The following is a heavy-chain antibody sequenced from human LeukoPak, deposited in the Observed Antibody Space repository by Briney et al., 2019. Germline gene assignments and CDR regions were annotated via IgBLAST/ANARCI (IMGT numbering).Heavy chain of an antibody. Sequence: SETLSLTCTVSGVSISSSNSYWGWIRQPPGKGLEWIGSIYYSGNTYYNASLKSQVSISIDTSKNQFSLKLSSVTAADTAVYYCARGQLYGMATISGAFDIWGQGTMVTVSS. CDR2: IYYSGNT. J-gene: IGHJ3*02. CDR1: GVSISSSNSY. D-gene: IGHD5-24*01. V-gene: IGHV4-39*07. CDR3: ARGQLYGMATISGAFDI.